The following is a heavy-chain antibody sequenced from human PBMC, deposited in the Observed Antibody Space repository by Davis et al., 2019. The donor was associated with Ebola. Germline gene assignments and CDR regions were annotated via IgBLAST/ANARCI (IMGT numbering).Heavy chain of an antibody. CDR3: ALEYSSSSGPDY. J-gene: IGHJ4*02. Sequence: ASVKVSCKASGYTFTSYAMHWVRQAPGQRLEWMGWINAGNGNTKYSQKFQGRVTITRDTSASTAYMELRSLRSDDTAGYYCALEYSSSSGPDYWGQGTLVTVSS. CDR1: GYTFTSYA. D-gene: IGHD6-6*01. V-gene: IGHV1-3*01. CDR2: INAGNGNT.